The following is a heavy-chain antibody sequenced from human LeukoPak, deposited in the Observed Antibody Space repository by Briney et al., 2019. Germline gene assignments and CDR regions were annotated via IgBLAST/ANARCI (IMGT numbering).Heavy chain of an antibody. CDR3: ARGSPVASGRYSIYSS. CDR1: GFTVRNYC. V-gene: IGHV3-53*01. CDR2: YGDGST. J-gene: IGHJ5*02. D-gene: IGHD3-10*01. Sequence: PGGSLRLSCAASGFTVRNYCMSWVRQAPGKRLEWVAIYGDGSTYYADSVKGRFTISSDNLKNTLSLQMDSLRAADTAMYYCARGSPVASGRYSIYSSWGQGTLVTVSP.